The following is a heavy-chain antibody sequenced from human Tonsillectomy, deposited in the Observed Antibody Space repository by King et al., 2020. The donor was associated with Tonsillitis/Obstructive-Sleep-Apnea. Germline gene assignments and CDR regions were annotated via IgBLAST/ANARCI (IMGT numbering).Heavy chain of an antibody. D-gene: IGHD2-2*01. J-gene: IGHJ5*01. CDR1: GGTFRNYA. CDR2: IIALFGSA. V-gene: IGHV1-69*01. Sequence: EQLVQSGAEVKKPGSSVKVSCKTSGGTFRNYAFNWVRQAPGQGLEWMGGIIALFGSANYAQSLQDRVAPSADESTSTVHMEMGSLRPEDTAVYYCAIVDCTSSSWPSGWLDSWGQGTLVTVSS. CDR3: AIVDCTSSSWPSGWLDS.